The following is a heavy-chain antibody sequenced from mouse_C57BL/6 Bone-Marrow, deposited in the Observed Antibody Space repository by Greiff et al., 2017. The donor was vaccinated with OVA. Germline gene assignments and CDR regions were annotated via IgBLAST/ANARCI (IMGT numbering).Heavy chain of an antibody. CDR1: GYAFSSSW. V-gene: IGHV1-82*01. CDR2: IYPGDGDT. Sequence: QVQLQQSGPELVKPGASVKISCKASGYAFSSSWMNWVKQRPGKGLEWIGRIYPGDGDTNYNGKFKGKATLTADKSSSTAYMQLSSLTSEDSAVYYCARSEASNFYYFDYWGQGTTLTVSS. D-gene: IGHD2-5*01. CDR3: ARSEASNFYYFDY. J-gene: IGHJ2*01.